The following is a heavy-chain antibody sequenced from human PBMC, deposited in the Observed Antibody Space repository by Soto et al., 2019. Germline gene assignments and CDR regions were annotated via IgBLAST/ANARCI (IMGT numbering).Heavy chain of an antibody. CDR3: AKPLAGAAATYCPVDY. CDR2: ISGSGGST. D-gene: IGHD6-13*01. J-gene: IGHJ4*02. CDR1: GFTFSSYA. V-gene: IGHV3-23*01. Sequence: PGGSLRLSCAASGFTFSSYAMSWVRQAPGKGLEWVSAISGSGGSTYYADSVKGRFTISRDNSKNTLYLQMNSLRAEDTAVYYCAKPLAGAAATYCPVDYWGQGTLVTVSS.